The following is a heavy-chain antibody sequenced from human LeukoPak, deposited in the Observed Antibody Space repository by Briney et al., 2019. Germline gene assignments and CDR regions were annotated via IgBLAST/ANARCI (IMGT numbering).Heavy chain of an antibody. V-gene: IGHV4-4*02. Sequence: SETLSLTCTVSGGSISSNWWSWVRQPPGKGLEWIGEIYHTGTTNSNPSLKSRVTISLDKIKNQFSLKLSSVTAAYTAVYYCATHIAIVGLRGFDYWGQGTLVTVSS. J-gene: IGHJ4*02. CDR3: ATHIAIVGLRGFDY. D-gene: IGHD5-18*01. CDR2: IYHTGTT. CDR1: GGSISSNW.